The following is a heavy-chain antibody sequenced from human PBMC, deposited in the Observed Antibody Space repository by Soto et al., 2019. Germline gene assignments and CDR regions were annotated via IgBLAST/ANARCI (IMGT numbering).Heavy chain of an antibody. D-gene: IGHD6-19*01. CDR2: ISSRASTI. J-gene: IGHJ4*02. Sequence: GGSLGLACASSGVTVCVYDVGGIRKAPGKGLEWVSYISSRASTIYYADSVKGRFTISRDNAKNSLYLQMNSLRAEDTAVYYCARELIAVAGSYFDYWGQGSLVTVSS. V-gene: IGHV3-11*01. CDR3: ARELIAVAGSYFDY. CDR1: GVTVCVYD.